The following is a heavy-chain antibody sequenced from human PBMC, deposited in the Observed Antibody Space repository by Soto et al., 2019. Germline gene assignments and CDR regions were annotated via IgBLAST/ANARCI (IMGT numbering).Heavy chain of an antibody. CDR3: ASRSFVGAKNYFDY. J-gene: IGHJ4*02. V-gene: IGHV4-61*01. CDR1: GGSVSSGSYY. CDR2: IYYSGST. Sequence: SETLSLTCTVSGGSVSSGSYYWSWIRQPPGKGLEWIGYIYYSGSTNYNPSLKSRVTISVDTSKNQFSLKLSSVTAADTAVYYCASRSFVGAKNYFDYWGQGTLVTVSS. D-gene: IGHD1-26*01.